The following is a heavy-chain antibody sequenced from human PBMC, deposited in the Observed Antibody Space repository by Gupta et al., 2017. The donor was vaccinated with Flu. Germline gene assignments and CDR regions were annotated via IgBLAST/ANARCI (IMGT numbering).Heavy chain of an antibody. Sequence: EVQLVESGGGLVEPGGSLRLSCAASGFRFSSNSMNWVRQAPGKGLEWVASISTSDTYIYYADSVKGRFIISRENAKGSLYLQMNSLRAEDTAVYYCARDNSDGYFVYFDNWGQGTLVTVSS. CDR3: ARDNSDGYFVYFDN. V-gene: IGHV3-21*02. CDR2: ISTSDTYI. D-gene: IGHD5-18*01. J-gene: IGHJ4*02. CDR1: GFRFSSNS.